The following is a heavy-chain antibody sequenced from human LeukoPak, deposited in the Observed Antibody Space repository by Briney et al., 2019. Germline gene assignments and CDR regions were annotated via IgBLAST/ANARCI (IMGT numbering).Heavy chain of an antibody. D-gene: IGHD3-3*01. V-gene: IGHV3-23*01. CDR1: GFTFSSYA. CDR3: AKGDITIFGVGLKYFQH. Sequence: GGSLRLSCAASGFTFSSYAMSWVRQAPGKGLEWVSAISGSGGSTYYADSVKGRFTTSRDNSKNTLYLQMNSLRAEDTAVYYCAKGDITIFGVGLKYFQHWGQGTLVTVSS. J-gene: IGHJ1*01. CDR2: ISGSGGST.